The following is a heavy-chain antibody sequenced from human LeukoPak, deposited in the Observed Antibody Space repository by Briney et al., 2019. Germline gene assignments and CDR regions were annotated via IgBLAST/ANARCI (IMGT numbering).Heavy chain of an antibody. D-gene: IGHD2-21*02. CDR2: ISYDGSNK. CDR1: GFTFSSYG. J-gene: IGHJ4*02. CDR3: AKGLGGDCPIDY. Sequence: GGSLRLSCAASGFTFSSYGMHWVRQAPGKGLEWVAVISYDGSNKYYADSVKDRFTISRDNSKNTLYLQMNSLRAEDTAVYYCAKGLGGDCPIDYWGQGTLVTVSS. V-gene: IGHV3-30*18.